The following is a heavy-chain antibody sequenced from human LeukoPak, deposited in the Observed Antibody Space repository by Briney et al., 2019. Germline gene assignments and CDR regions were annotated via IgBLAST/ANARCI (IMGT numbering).Heavy chain of an antibody. V-gene: IGHV1-69*05. CDR1: GGTFSNYV. CDR3: ARDQFTISGYYFDY. D-gene: IGHD3-3*01. J-gene: IGHJ4*02. CDR2: IIPVFGTA. Sequence: ASVKVSCKASGGTFSNYVITWVRQAPGQGLEWMGEIIPVFGTATYARKFQDRVTITTDESTSTAYMELSSLRSEDTAVYYCARDQFTISGYYFDYWGQGTLVTVSS.